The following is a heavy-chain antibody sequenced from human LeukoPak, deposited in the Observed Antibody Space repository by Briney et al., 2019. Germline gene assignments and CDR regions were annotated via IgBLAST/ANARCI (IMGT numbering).Heavy chain of an antibody. J-gene: IGHJ4*02. CDR3: ARLDSQGFGFLEWFIDY. CDR1: GYSFTSYW. CDR2: IYPGDSDT. V-gene: IGHV5-51*01. D-gene: IGHD3-3*01. Sequence: GESLKISCKGSGYSFTSYWIGWVRQMPGKGLEWMGIIYPGDSDTRYSPSFQGQVTISADKSISTAYLQWSSLKASDTAMYYCARLDSQGFGFLEWFIDYWGQGTLVTVSS.